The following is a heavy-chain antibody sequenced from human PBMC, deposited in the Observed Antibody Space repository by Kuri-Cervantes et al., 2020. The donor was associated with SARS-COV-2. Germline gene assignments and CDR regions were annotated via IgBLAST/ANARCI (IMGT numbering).Heavy chain of an antibody. CDR2: ISAYNANA. CDR1: GYTFTGYY. J-gene: IGHJ6*02. V-gene: IGHV1-18*04. D-gene: IGHD4-17*01. Sequence: ASVKVSCKASGYTFTGYYMHWVRQAPGQGLEWMGWISAYNANADYAQKLQGRVTMTTDTSTSTAYMELRSLRSDDTAIYYCAGGFDYGDYPYYYGMDVWGQGTTVTVSS. CDR3: AGGFDYGDYPYYYGMDV.